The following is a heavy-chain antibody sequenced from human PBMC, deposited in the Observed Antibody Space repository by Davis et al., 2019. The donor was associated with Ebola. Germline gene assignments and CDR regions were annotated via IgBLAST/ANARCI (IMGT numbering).Heavy chain of an antibody. D-gene: IGHD4-23*01. Sequence: GGSLRLSCVASGFTFSDYYMSWIRQAPGKGLEWLSYISNRDGTIFYADSVRGRFTVSRDNSKNTLYLQMNSLRPEDTDLYYCAKNGDLGGNSADYWGRGTQVTVSA. V-gene: IGHV3-11*04. CDR2: ISNRDGTI. CDR1: GFTFSDYY. J-gene: IGHJ4*02. CDR3: AKNGDLGGNSADY.